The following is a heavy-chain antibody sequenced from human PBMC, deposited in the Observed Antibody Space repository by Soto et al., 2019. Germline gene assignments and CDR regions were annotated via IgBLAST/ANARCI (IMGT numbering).Heavy chain of an antibody. J-gene: IGHJ4*02. CDR2: ISGSGGST. CDR1: GFTFSSYA. CDR3: AKDRPPDIVVVVAAATYDY. V-gene: IGHV3-23*01. Sequence: EVQLLESGGGLVQPGGSLRLSCAASGFTFSSYAMSWVRQAPGKGLEWVSAISGSGGSTYYADSVKGRFTISRDNSKNTLYLQRNSLRAEDTAVYYCAKDRPPDIVVVVAAATYDYWGQGTLVTVSS. D-gene: IGHD2-15*01.